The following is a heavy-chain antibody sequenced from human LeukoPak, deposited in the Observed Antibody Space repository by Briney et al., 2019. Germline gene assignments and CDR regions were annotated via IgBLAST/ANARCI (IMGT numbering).Heavy chain of an antibody. Sequence: GGSLRLSCAASGFTVSSNYMSWVRQAPGKGLEWVSGINWNGGSTGYADSVKGRSTISRDNAKNSLYLQMNSLRAEDTALYYCARAKYYYDSSGYCDWGQGTLVTVSS. J-gene: IGHJ4*02. CDR3: ARAKYYYDSSGYCD. CDR1: GFTVSSNY. CDR2: INWNGGST. D-gene: IGHD3-22*01. V-gene: IGHV3-20*04.